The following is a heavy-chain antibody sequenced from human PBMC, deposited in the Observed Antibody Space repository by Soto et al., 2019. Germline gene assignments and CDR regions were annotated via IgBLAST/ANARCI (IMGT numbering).Heavy chain of an antibody. V-gene: IGHV2-5*02. D-gene: IGHD3-10*01. J-gene: IGHJ3*02. CDR1: GFSLSTSGVG. Sequence: KESGPRLVNPTQTLTLTCTFSGFSLSTSGVGVGWIRQPPGKALEWLALIYWDDDKRYSPSLKSRLTITKDTSKNQVVLTMTNMDPMDTATYYCAHRLLVWFGGMDAFDIWGQGTMVTVSS. CDR2: IYWDDDK. CDR3: AHRLLVWFGGMDAFDI.